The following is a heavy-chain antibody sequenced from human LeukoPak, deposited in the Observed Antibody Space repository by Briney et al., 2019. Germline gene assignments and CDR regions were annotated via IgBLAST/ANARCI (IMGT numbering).Heavy chain of an antibody. CDR2: FDPEDGET. CDR3: ARSHSGYDYYYYMDV. CDR1: GYTLTELS. Sequence: ASVKVSCKVSGYTLTELSMHWVRQAPGKGLEWMGGFDPEDGETIYAQKFQGRVTMTRNTSISTAYMELSSLRSEDTAVYYCARSHSGYDYYYYMDVWGKGTTVTISS. D-gene: IGHD5-12*01. V-gene: IGHV1-24*01. J-gene: IGHJ6*03.